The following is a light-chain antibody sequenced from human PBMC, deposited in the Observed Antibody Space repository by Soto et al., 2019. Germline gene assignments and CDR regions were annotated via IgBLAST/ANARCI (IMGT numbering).Light chain of an antibody. CDR2: EGN. CDR1: SSHIGSSNL. CDR3: CSYAGSSPLYA. J-gene: IGLJ1*01. Sequence: QSALTQPASVSGSPGQSITISCTASSSHIGSSNLVSWYQHHSGKAPKLIIYEGNKRPSGVSNRFSGSKSGKTASLTISGLQAEDEGTYYCCSYAGSSPLYAFGTGTKLTVL. V-gene: IGLV2-23*01.